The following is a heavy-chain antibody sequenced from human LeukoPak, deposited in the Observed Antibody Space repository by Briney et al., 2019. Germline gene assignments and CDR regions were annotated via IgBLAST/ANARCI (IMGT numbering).Heavy chain of an antibody. Sequence: GESLKISRRGTGYSFTSYWNGWVRQIPGKAMNKMGIIYPGDSDTRYSPSFQGQVTISADKSISTAYLQWSSLKASDTAMYYCARPRDYYYGMDVWGQGTTVTVSS. CDR1: GYSFTSYW. CDR2: IYPGDSDT. V-gene: IGHV5-51*01. CDR3: ARPRDYYYGMDV. J-gene: IGHJ6*02.